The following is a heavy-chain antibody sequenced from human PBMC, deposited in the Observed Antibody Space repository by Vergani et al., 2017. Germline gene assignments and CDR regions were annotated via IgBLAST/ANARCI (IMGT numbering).Heavy chain of an antibody. CDR1: GFTFSNAW. CDR2: IKSKTDGGTT. CDR3: TSRYYYYDSSGYYYGSDTDY. V-gene: IGHV3-15*01. Sequence: EVQLVESGGGLVKPGGSLRHSCAASGFTFSNAWMSWVRQAPGKGLEWVGRIKSKTDGGTTDYAATVKGRFTISRDDSKNTLYLQMNSLKTEDTAVYYCTSRYYYYDSSGYYYGSDTDYWGQGTLVTVSS. D-gene: IGHD3-22*01. J-gene: IGHJ4*02.